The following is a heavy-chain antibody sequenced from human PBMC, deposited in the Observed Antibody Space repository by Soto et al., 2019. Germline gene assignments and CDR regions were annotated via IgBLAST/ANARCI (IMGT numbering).Heavy chain of an antibody. J-gene: IGHJ6*02. CDR3: ARVADYDILTGTPGGMDV. CDR1: GYTFTSYY. V-gene: IGHV1-46*01. Sequence: WASVKVSCKASGYTFTSYYMHWVRQAPGQGLEWMGIINPSGGSTSYAQKFQGRVTMTRDTSTSTVYVELSSLRSEDTAVYYCARVADYDILTGTPGGMDVWGQGTTVTVSS. CDR2: INPSGGST. D-gene: IGHD3-9*01.